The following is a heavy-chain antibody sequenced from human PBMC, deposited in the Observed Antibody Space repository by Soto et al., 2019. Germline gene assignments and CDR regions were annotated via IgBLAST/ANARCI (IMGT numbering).Heavy chain of an antibody. CDR2: INHSGST. CDR1: GGSFSGYY. V-gene: IGHV4-34*01. Sequence: PSETLSLTCAVYGGSFSGYYWSWIRQPPGKGLEWIGEINHSGSTNYNPSLKSRVTISVDTSKNQFSLKLSSVTAADTAVYYCARGEGYYYYGTAVWGQGTTFIVSS. CDR3: ARGEGYYYYGTAV. J-gene: IGHJ6*02.